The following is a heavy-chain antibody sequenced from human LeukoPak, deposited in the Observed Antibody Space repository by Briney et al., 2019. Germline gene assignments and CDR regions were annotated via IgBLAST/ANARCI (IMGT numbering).Heavy chain of an antibody. J-gene: IGHJ4*02. D-gene: IGHD5-18*01. CDR2: INPNSGGT. Sequence: ASVKVSCKASGYTFTGYYMHWVRQAPGQGLEWMGWINPNSGGTNYAQKFQGRVTMTRDTSISTAYMELSRLRSDDTAVYYCARDLSGIAGYTYGRGIDYWGQGTLVTVSS. CDR3: ARDLSGIAGYTYGRGIDY. V-gene: IGHV1-2*02. CDR1: GYTFTGYY.